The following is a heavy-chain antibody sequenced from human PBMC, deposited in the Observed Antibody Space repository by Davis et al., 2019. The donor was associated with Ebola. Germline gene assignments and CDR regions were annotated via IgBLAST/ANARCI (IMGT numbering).Heavy chain of an antibody. J-gene: IGHJ3*02. CDR2: ITNNGGST. CDR3: ARGFVSVPDGMRFGDAFDI. CDR1: GFMFSSYA. Sequence: PGGSLRLSCSVSGFMFSSYAMHWVRQAPGKGLQYVSGITNNGGSTSYADSVKGRFIISRDNSKNTVYLQMNSLRGEDTAVYYYARGFVSVPDGMRFGDAFDIWGQGTTVTVS. V-gene: IGHV3-64*04. D-gene: IGHD2-2*01.